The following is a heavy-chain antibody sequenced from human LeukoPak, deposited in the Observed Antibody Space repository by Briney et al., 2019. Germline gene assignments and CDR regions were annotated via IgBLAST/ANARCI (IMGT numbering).Heavy chain of an antibody. Sequence: PGGSLRLSCAASGFTFSNYAMHWVRQAPGKGLEWVAAISDDGGNKYYADSVKGRIAISRDNSKNTLYLQMNSLRAEDKAVYCCVLGHYGGFSDYWGQGTLVTVSS. V-gene: IGHV3-30*09. J-gene: IGHJ4*02. CDR1: GFTFSNYA. D-gene: IGHD4-23*01. CDR2: ISDDGGNK. CDR3: VLGHYGGFSDY.